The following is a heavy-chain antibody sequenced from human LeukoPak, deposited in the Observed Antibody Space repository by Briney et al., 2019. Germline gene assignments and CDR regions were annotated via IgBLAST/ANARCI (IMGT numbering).Heavy chain of an antibody. Sequence: PGGSLRLSCAASGFTFSSYGMHWVRQAPGKGLEWVAFIRYDGSNKYYADSVKGRFTISRDNSKNTLYLQMNSLRAEDTAVYYCARALTMVRGATNTWGQGTLVTVSS. D-gene: IGHD3-10*01. CDR2: IRYDGSNK. CDR1: GFTFSSYG. J-gene: IGHJ5*02. V-gene: IGHV3-30*02. CDR3: ARALTMVRGATNT.